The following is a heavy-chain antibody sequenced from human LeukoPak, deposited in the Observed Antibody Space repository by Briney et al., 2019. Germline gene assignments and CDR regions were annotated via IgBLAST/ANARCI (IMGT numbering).Heavy chain of an antibody. CDR3: ARGYCSSTSCYTTEYFQH. CDR2: INPNSGGT. J-gene: IGHJ1*01. CDR1: GYTFTAYY. D-gene: IGHD2-2*02. V-gene: IGHV1-2*06. Sequence: ASVKVSCKASGYTFTAYYMHWVRQAPGQGLEWMGRINPNSGGTNYAQKFQGRVTMTRDTSISTVYMELSSLRSEDTAVYYCARGYCSSTSCYTTEYFQHWGQGTLVTVSS.